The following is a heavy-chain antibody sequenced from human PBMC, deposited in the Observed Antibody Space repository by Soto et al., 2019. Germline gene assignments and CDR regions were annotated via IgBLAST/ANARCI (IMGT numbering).Heavy chain of an antibody. D-gene: IGHD1-7*01. CDR2: ISAYNGNT. CDR1: GYTFTSYD. CDR3: ASGTTGYYYGLDV. V-gene: IGHV1-18*01. J-gene: IGHJ6*02. Sequence: GGSGKVAGKASGYTFTSYDINWVRHATGQGLEWMGWISAYNGNTNYAQKLQGRVTMTTDTSTSTAYMELRSLRSDDKDVYYCASGTTGYYYGLDVWGQGNTVTVS.